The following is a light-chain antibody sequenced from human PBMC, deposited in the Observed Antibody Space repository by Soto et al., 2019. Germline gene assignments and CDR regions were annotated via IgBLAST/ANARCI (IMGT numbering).Light chain of an antibody. V-gene: IGKV3-20*01. CDR1: QSVSNY. J-gene: IGKJ1*01. CDR3: QQFGGSPQT. CDR2: GAS. Sequence: EIVLTQSPGTLSLSPGERATLSCRASQSVSNYLVWYQQKPGQAPRLLIYGASSRATGIPDRFSGSGSGTDFTLNISRLEPEDFAVYYCQQFGGSPQTFGQGTKVEIK.